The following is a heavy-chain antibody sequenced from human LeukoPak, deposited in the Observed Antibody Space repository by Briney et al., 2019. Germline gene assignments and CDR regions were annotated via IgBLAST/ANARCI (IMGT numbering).Heavy chain of an antibody. CDR3: ARRSKVGASLDF. Sequence: GGSLRLSCAASGFTXSENYMSWVRQAPGKGLEWVTVVYSNGGTYYPDSVRGRFTISRDNSKNTLYLQMNSLRAEDTALYYCARRSKVGASLDFWGQGTLVTVSS. D-gene: IGHD1-26*01. CDR2: VYSNGGT. CDR1: GFTXSENY. V-gene: IGHV3-66*01. J-gene: IGHJ4*02.